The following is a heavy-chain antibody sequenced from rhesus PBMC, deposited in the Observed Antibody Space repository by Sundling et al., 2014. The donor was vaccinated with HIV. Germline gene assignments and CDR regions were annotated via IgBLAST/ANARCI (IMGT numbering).Heavy chain of an antibody. CDR2: IYWDDDK. CDR3: ARRTLYFDY. CDR1: GFSLSSSGMG. V-gene: IGHV2-174*02. J-gene: IGHJ4*01. Sequence: QVTLKESGPALVKPTQTLTLTCTFSGFSLSSSGMGVGWIRQPPGKTLEWLAHIYWDDDKRYSTSLKSRLTISKDTSKDQVVLTVTNMDPTDTATYFCARRTLYFDYWGQGGPGHRLL.